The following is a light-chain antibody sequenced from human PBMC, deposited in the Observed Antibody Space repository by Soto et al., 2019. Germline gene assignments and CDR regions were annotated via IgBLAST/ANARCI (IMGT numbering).Light chain of an antibody. Sequence: DLQMTQSPSSPFAFFGGRDKIPFRASQDISSWLAWYQQKPGKAPKIMIYAASSLQGGVPSRFSGSGSGTEFTLTISSLQPDDFATYYCQQYNSYWTFGQGTKVDIK. V-gene: IGKV1D-16*01. CDR2: AAS. CDR1: QDISSW. J-gene: IGKJ1*01. CDR3: QQYNSYWT.